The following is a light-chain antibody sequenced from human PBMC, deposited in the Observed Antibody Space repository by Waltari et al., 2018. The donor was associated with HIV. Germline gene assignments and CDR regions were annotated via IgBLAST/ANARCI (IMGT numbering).Light chain of an antibody. CDR3: QAWDSSTVV. V-gene: IGLV3-1*01. CDR2: QDS. J-gene: IGLJ2*01. Sequence: SYELTQPPSVSVSPGQTASITCSGDKLGDKYACWYQQKPGQSPVLVIYQDSKRPSGLPYRFSGSNSGNTATLTISGTQAMDEADYYCQAWDSSTVVFGGGTKLTVL. CDR1: KLGDKY.